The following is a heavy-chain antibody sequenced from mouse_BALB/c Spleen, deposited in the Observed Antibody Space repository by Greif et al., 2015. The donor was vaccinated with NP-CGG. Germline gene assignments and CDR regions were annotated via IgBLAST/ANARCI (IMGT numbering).Heavy chain of an antibody. V-gene: IGHV1S81*02. CDR2: INPSNGGA. D-gene: IGHD1-2*01. J-gene: IGHJ2*01. CDR1: GYTFISYY. CDR3: TRGRRRDFDC. Sequence: VQLQQSGAELVKPGASVKLSCKASGYTFISYYMYWVKQRPGGGLEWIGEINPSNGGASLNEKFKSKATLTVDKSSSTAYMQLSSLTAEDSAVYFCTRGRRRDFDCWGQGTTLTVSS.